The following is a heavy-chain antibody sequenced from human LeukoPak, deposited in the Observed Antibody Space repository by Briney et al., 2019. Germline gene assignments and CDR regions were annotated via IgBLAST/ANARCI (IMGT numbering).Heavy chain of an antibody. CDR1: GFTFRSYG. D-gene: IGHD6-19*01. CDR2: IPYDGSNK. Sequence: GRTLRLFCASSGFTFRSYGMHWVRKATGKGLEWVAVIPYDGSNKYYADSVKGRFTISRDNSKNTLYLQMNSLRAEDTAVYYCARWLAKRSAFDVWGQGTMVTVSS. CDR3: ARWLAKRSAFDV. J-gene: IGHJ3*01. V-gene: IGHV3-30*03.